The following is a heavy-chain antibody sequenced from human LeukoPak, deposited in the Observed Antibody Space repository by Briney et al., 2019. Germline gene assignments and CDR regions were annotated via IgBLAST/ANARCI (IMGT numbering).Heavy chain of an antibody. J-gene: IGHJ2*01. Sequence: ASVKVSCKASGYTFTGYYMHWVRQAPGQGLEWMGRINPNSGGTNYAQKFQGRVTMTRDTSISTAYMELSRLRSDDTAVYYCARDLENYGGHSAGPYWYFELWGRGTLVTVSS. CDR2: INPNSGGT. CDR1: GYTFTGYY. D-gene: IGHD4-23*01. CDR3: ARDLENYGGHSAGPYWYFEL. V-gene: IGHV1-2*06.